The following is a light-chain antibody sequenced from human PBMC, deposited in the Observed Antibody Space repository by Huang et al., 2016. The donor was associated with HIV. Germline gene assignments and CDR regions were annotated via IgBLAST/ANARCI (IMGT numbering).Light chain of an antibody. J-gene: IGKJ3*01. Sequence: EIVLTQSPTTLSLSPGERATLSCRASQSVGGYLAWYQQKPGQAPRLLIYDASNRATGIPARFSGSVSGTDFTLTISSLEPEDFAVYYCQQRTNWPPGFTFGPGTKVDIK. CDR2: DAS. CDR1: QSVGGY. V-gene: IGKV3-11*01. CDR3: QQRTNWPPGFT.